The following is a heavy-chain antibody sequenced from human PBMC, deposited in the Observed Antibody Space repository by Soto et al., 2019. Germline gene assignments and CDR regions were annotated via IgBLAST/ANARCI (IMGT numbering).Heavy chain of an antibody. CDR1: GFTFSSYA. J-gene: IGHJ4*02. CDR2: ISGSGGST. D-gene: IGHD3-10*01. V-gene: IGHV3-23*01. Sequence: EVQLLESGGGLVQPGGSLRLSCAASGFTFSSYAMSWVRQAPGKGLEWVSAISGSGGSTYYADSVKGRFTISRDNSKHALYLQMNSLRAEDTAVYYCAKEFGYYYGSGSYAFDYWGQGTLVTVSS. CDR3: AKEFGYYYGSGSYAFDY.